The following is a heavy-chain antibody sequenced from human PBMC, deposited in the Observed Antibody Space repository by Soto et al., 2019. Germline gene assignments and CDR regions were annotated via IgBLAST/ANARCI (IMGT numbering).Heavy chain of an antibody. D-gene: IGHD3-10*01. CDR3: AKDLLLWFGECFDY. V-gene: IGHV3-23*01. CDR2: ISGSGGST. J-gene: IGHJ4*02. CDR1: GFTFSSYA. Sequence: SLRLSCAASGFTFSSYAMSWVRQAPGKGLEWVSAISGSGGSTYYAGSVKGRFTISRDNSKNTLYLQMNSLRAEDTAVYCCAKDLLLWFGECFDYWGQGTLVTVSS.